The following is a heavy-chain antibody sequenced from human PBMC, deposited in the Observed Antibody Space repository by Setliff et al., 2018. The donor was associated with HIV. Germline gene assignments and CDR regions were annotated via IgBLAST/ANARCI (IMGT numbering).Heavy chain of an antibody. J-gene: IGHJ5*02. Sequence: SETLSLTCAVSGGSVSSPSYYWGWIRQPPGKGLEWIRSVYNSRITFKNPSLKSRVSISVDRSGNQFSLRLTSVTAADTAVYYCATCRHRPSNWFDPWGQGTVVTVSS. CDR1: GGSVSSPSYY. V-gene: IGHV4-39*07. CDR3: ATCRHRPSNWFDP. CDR2: VYNSRIT.